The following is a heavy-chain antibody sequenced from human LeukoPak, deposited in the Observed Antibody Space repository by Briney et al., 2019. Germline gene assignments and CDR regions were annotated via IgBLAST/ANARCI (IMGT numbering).Heavy chain of an antibody. CDR2: IYYSGTT. J-gene: IGHJ4*02. Sequence: KPSETLSLTCTVSGGSISSYYWSWIRQPPGKGLEWIGYIYYSGTTNYNPSLKSRVTISVDTSKNQFSLKLSSVTAADTAVYYCARGSSAFDWLSAYYFDYWGQGTLVTVSS. CDR3: ARGSSAFDWLSAYYFDY. CDR1: GGSISSYY. D-gene: IGHD3-9*01. V-gene: IGHV4-59*01.